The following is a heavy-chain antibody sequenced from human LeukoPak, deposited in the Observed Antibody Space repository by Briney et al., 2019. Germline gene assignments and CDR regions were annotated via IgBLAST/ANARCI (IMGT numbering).Heavy chain of an antibody. D-gene: IGHD3-10*01. Sequence: PGGSLRLSCAASGFTVSSNYMNWVRQAPGKGLEWVSIIYSGGSTYYADSVKGRFTISRDNSKNTLYLQMNSLRAEDTAVYYCARVHYGSGIYFYGMDVWGQGTTVTVSS. J-gene: IGHJ6*02. CDR2: IYSGGST. V-gene: IGHV3-53*01. CDR3: ARVHYGSGIYFYGMDV. CDR1: GFTVSSNY.